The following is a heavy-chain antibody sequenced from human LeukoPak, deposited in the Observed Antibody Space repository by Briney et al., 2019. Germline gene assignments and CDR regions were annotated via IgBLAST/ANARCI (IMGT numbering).Heavy chain of an antibody. Sequence: SETLSLTCTVSGGSISRYYWSWIRRPPGKGLEWIGYIDDSGNTNYNPSLKSQVTISVDKSKNQFSLKLSFVTATDTAMYYCARSDYHNSGSHTVFDAFDIWGQGTRVTVSS. CDR1: GGSISRYY. CDR3: ARSDYHNSGSHTVFDAFDI. V-gene: IGHV4-59*01. J-gene: IGHJ3*02. CDR2: IDDSGNT. D-gene: IGHD3-10*01.